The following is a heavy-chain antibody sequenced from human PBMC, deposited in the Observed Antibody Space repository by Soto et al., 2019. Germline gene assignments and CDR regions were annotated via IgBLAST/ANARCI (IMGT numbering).Heavy chain of an antibody. CDR1: GASISSYY. V-gene: IGHV4-59*08. D-gene: IGHD7-27*01. J-gene: IGHJ4*02. CDR2: IYYSGNT. Sequence: SETLSLTCTVSGASISSYYWSWIRQPPGKGLEWIGYIYYSGNTNYNPSLKSRVTISVDTSKNQFSLRLSSVTAADTAVYYCARHGAANWGGFFVRWGQGTLVTVSS. CDR3: ARHGAANWGGFFVR.